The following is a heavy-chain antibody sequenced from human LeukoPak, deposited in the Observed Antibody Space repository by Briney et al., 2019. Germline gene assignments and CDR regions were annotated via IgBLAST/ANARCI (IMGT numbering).Heavy chain of an antibody. V-gene: IGHV2-5*01. D-gene: IGHD3-22*01. J-gene: IGHJ4*02. CDR1: GFSLSTRGVG. CDR2: ISWKYDK. Sequence: SGPTLFKAPPTLTLTGTFSGFSLSTRGVGVGWIRQPPGKALEWLALISWKYDKRYIPSLKTRPTITKDTSKNPVVLTMTNMDPVDTATYYCAHAPGYYDSGGYHLWTFDYWGQGTLVTVSS. CDR3: AHAPGYYDSGGYHLWTFDY.